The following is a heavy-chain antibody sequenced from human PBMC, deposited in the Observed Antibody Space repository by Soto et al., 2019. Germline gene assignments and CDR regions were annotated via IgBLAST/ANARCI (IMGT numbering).Heavy chain of an antibody. Sequence: PGGSLRLSCAASGFTFSTYAMAWVRQAPGKGLEWVSGVSASGLNTDYADPVKGRFYISRDNSKNTVSLHMNSLRAEDTALYYLSKDRPRRTSGFFFDYLGQGTAVTVSS. CDR3: SKDRPRRTSGFFFDY. V-gene: IGHV3-23*01. CDR2: VSASGLNT. CDR1: GFTFSTYA. D-gene: IGHD1-1*01. J-gene: IGHJ4*02.